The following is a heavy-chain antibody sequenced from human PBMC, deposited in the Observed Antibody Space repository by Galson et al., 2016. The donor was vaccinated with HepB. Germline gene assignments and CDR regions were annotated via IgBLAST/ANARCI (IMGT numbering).Heavy chain of an antibody. CDR2: IHPDGSRA. J-gene: IGHJ4*02. V-gene: IGHV3-7*02. D-gene: IGHD1-26*01. CDR3: ARVAGRAQWGY. CDR1: GFRFSTYW. Sequence: SLRLSCAASGFRFSTYWMSWVRQAPGKGLELVAHIHPDGSRADYVDSLKGRFTISRDNGENSLYLDMNRLRSEDTALYSCARVAGRAQWGYWGQGALATVSS.